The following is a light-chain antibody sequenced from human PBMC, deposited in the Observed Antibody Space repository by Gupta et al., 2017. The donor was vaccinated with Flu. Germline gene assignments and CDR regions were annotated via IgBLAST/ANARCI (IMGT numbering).Light chain of an antibody. V-gene: IGLV1-47*01. CDR1: GSNY. Sequence: QSVLTQPPSASGTPGQRVTTPCSGIGSNYVYWYQQFPGTAPKVIIFRNSRRHSGVPDRFSASNSGTSAALAIDWLRSEEEADYYCAASNDGRSGSWVFGGGTKLTVL. CDR3: AASNDGRSGSWV. J-gene: IGLJ3*02. CDR2: RNS.